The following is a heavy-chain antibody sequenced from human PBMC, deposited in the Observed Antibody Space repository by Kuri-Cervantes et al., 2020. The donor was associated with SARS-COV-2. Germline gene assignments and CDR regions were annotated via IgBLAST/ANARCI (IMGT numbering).Heavy chain of an antibody. CDR3: ARDVAAGRAYYYYMDV. CDR2: ISSSSSYI. J-gene: IGHJ6*03. CDR1: GFTFSSYS. V-gene: IGHV3-21*01. Sequence: GESLKISCAASGFTFSSYSMNWVRQAPGKGLEWVSSISSSSSYIYYADSVEGRFTISRDNAKNSLYPQMNSLRAEDTAVYYCARDVAAGRAYYYYMDVWGKGTTVTVSS. D-gene: IGHD6-13*01.